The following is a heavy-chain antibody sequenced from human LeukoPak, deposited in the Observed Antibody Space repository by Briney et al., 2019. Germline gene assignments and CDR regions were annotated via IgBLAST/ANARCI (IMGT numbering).Heavy chain of an antibody. D-gene: IGHD6-13*01. CDR1: GGCISSSSYY. V-gene: IGHV4-39*07. Sequence: SETLSLTCTVSGGCISSSSYYWGWIRQPPGKGLEWFGSIYYSGSTYYNPSLKSRVTVSVDTSKTQFSLKLSSVTAADTAVYYCARVSIAAAGTDYYGMDVWGQGTTVTVSS. CDR3: ARVSIAAAGTDYYGMDV. J-gene: IGHJ6*02. CDR2: IYYSGST.